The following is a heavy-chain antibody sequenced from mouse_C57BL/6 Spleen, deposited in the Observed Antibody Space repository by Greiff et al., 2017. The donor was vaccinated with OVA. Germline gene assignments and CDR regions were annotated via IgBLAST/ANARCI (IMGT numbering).Heavy chain of an antibody. CDR3: ASDYYGTGAMDY. Sequence: DVMLVESGGGLVKPGGSLKLSCAASGFTFSDYGMHWVRQAPEKGLEWVAYISSGSSTIYYADTVKGRFTISRDNAKNTLFLQMTSLRSEDTAMYYCASDYYGTGAMDYWGQGTSVTVSS. D-gene: IGHD1-1*01. V-gene: IGHV5-17*01. CDR2: ISSGSSTI. J-gene: IGHJ4*01. CDR1: GFTFSDYG.